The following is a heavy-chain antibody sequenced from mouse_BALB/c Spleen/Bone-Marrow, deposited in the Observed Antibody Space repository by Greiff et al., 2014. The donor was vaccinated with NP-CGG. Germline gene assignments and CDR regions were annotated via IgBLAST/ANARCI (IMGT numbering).Heavy chain of an antibody. D-gene: IGHD4-1*01. CDR1: GYAFTNYL. Sequence: QVQLKHSGAELVRPGTSVKGSCKASGYAFTNYLVEWVEQRPGQGLEWIGVINPGSGGTNYHEKFKGKATLTADKSSSTAYMQLSSLTSDDSAVYFCARELGRWYFDVWGAGTTVTVSS. CDR3: ARELGRWYFDV. J-gene: IGHJ1*01. V-gene: IGHV1-54*01. CDR2: INPGSGGT.